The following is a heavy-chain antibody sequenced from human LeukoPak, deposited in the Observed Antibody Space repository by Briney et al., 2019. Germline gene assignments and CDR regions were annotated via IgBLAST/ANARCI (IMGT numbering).Heavy chain of an antibody. V-gene: IGHV4-4*02. CDR2: IYHGGST. J-gene: IGHJ4*02. CDR3: ARKGIAAAGTDY. CDR1: GGSISSKNW. Sequence: SGTLSLTCAVSGGSISSKNWWSWVRQPPGKGLEWIGEIYHGGSTNYNPSLKSRVTISVDKSKNQFSLKLSSVTAADTAVYYCARKGIAAAGTDYWGQGTLVTVSS. D-gene: IGHD6-13*01.